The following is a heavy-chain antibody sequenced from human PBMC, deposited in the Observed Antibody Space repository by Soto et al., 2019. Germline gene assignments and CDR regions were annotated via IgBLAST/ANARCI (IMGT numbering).Heavy chain of an antibody. Sequence: SETLSLTCIVSGGSVYSNGHYWGWIRQPPGKGLEWIGSIDNNGVTNYNSSLKSRVTISRDTSKNQFSLRLTSVTAADTAVYYCGKILVGATGHIDADSWGPGTLVTVSS. D-gene: IGHD2-15*01. V-gene: IGHV4-39*01. CDR1: GGSVYSNGHY. CDR2: IDNNGVT. J-gene: IGHJ4*02. CDR3: GKILVGATGHIDADS.